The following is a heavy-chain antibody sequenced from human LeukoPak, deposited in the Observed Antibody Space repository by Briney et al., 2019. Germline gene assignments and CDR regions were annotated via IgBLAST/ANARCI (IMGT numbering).Heavy chain of an antibody. CDR1: GFTFSSYE. Sequence: GGSPRLSCAASGFTFSSYEMNWVRQAPGKGLEWVSYISSSGTTIYYADSVKGRFTISRDNAKNSLYLQMNSLRAEDTAVYYCARVGVVVAATGNLWFDPWGQGTLVTVSS. J-gene: IGHJ5*02. D-gene: IGHD2-15*01. CDR2: ISSSGTTI. CDR3: ARVGVVVAATGNLWFDP. V-gene: IGHV3-48*03.